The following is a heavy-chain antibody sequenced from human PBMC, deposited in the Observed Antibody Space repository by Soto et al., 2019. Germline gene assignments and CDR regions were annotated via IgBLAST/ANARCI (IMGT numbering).Heavy chain of an antibody. V-gene: IGHV3-74*01. CDR2: ISGDVSSR. CDR3: ARGIGYSAQDY. J-gene: IGHJ4*02. CDR1: GFTFSNYW. Sequence: GGSLRLSCAASGFTFSNYWMHWVRQVPGKGLVWVSRISGDVSSRDYADSVKGRFTSSRDNAKNTLYLQMNSLRAEDTAVYYCARGIGYSAQDYWGQGTLVTVSS. D-gene: IGHD1-1*01.